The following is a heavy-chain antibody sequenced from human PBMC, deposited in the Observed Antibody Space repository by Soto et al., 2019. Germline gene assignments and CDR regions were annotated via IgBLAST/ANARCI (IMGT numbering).Heavy chain of an antibody. CDR3: AKDSTPYYYDSSGYYPGY. CDR1: GFTFSSFG. CDR2: ISYDGSTK. J-gene: IGHJ4*02. V-gene: IGHV3-30*18. D-gene: IGHD3-22*01. Sequence: PGGSLRLSCAASGFTFSSFGMHWVRQAPGKGLEWVALISYDGSTKYYADSVKGRFTSSRDSSKNTVYLQMNSLRAEDTAVYYCAKDSTPYYYDSSGYYPGYWGQGTLVTVSS.